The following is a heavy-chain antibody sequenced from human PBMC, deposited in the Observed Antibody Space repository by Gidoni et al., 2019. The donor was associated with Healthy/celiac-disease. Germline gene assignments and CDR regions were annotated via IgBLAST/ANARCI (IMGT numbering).Heavy chain of an antibody. J-gene: IGHJ1*01. CDR2: MKSKTDGRTT. CDR1: GFTLSTAW. Sequence: EVQLVEPAGGLVKPGGSLRLSCAAPGFTLSTAWLRWVGQAPGKGLECVGRMKSKTDGRTTDYAATVKGRFTISRDDSKNTLYLQMNSLKTEDTAVYYCTTDIGLSDYYESSGFQHWGQGTLVTVSS. CDR3: TTDIGLSDYYESSGFQH. D-gene: IGHD3-22*01. V-gene: IGHV3-15*01.